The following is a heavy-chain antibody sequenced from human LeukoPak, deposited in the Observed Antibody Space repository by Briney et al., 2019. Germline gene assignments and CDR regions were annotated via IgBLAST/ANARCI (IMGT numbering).Heavy chain of an antibody. D-gene: IGHD2-2*01. Sequence: GGSLRLSCEASGFTFSDYDMHWVRQAPGKGLEWLTYISKDAKTKFYADSVKGRFTISRDNSKNTVYVQMNSLSAEDTALYYCARDRGGKGSAIFYWGQGSLVTVSS. CDR1: GFTFSDYD. CDR3: ARDRGGKGSAIFY. CDR2: ISKDAKTK. V-gene: IGHV3-30*04. J-gene: IGHJ4*02.